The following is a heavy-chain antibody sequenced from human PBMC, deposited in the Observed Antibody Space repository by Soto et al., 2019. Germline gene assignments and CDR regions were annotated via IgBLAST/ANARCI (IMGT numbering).Heavy chain of an antibody. V-gene: IGHV5-51*01. Sequence: PGDSLKISCQGSAYTFSSYWIAWVRQMAEKCLEWRGIIFPRDYDTRYSTTFPCHVTITVDKSINTAYRQWSSLRASDTAMNYGAREYNSGWTIHPYNIDCWGTETMVTVSS. CDR3: AREYNSGWTIHPYNIDC. CDR1: AYTFSSYW. D-gene: IGHD6-19*01. CDR2: IFPRDYDT. J-gene: IGHJ4*02.